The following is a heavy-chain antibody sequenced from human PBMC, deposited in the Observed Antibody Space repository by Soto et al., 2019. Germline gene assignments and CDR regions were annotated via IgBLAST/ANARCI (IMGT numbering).Heavy chain of an antibody. Sequence: EVQLVESGGGLVKAGRSLRLSCAATGFSFGDYAMNWFRQAPGKGPEWVGFIRSNGYGGTTEYAACVKGRFRLSRDDSHSIATPQMNSLQTAHSAVYYCASGPATVALWLSDPWGRGTLVTVPS. CDR2: IRSNGYGGTT. J-gene: IGHJ2*01. D-gene: IGHD4-17*01. CDR3: ASGPATVALWLSDP. CDR1: GFSFGDYA. V-gene: IGHV3-49*05.